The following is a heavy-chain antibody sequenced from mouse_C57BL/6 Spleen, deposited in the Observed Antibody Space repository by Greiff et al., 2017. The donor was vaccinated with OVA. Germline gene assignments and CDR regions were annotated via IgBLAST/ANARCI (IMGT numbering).Heavy chain of an antibody. CDR3: ARHGGLGYYFDY. CDR2: ISGGGGNT. V-gene: IGHV5-9*01. Sequence: DVKLVESGGGLVKPGGSLKLSCAASGFTFSSYTMSWVRQTPEKRLEWVATISGGGGNTYYPDSVKGRFTISRDNAKNTLYLQMSSLRSEDTALYYCARHGGLGYYFDYWGQGTTLTVSS. D-gene: IGHD4-1*01. CDR1: GFTFSSYT. J-gene: IGHJ2*01.